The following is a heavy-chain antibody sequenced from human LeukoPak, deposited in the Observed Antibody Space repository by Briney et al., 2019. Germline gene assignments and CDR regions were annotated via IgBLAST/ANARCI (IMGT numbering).Heavy chain of an antibody. CDR2: IYNSGST. V-gene: IGHV4-59*08. Sequence: SETLSLTCTVSGGFTSPYKWNWFRQPPGKGLEWIGYIYNSGSTNYNPSLKSRVTISVDTSKNQFSLKLSSVTAADTAVYYCARHLNNGEYGEFDPWGQGTLVTVS. D-gene: IGHD3-10*01. CDR3: ARHLNNGEYGEFDP. CDR1: GGFTSPYK. J-gene: IGHJ5*02.